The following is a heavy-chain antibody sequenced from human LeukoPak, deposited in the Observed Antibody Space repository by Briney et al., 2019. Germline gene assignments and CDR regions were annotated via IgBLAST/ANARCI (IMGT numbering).Heavy chain of an antibody. CDR3: ARVVASALSGGDY. D-gene: IGHD2-2*01. CDR2: ISAYNGNT. V-gene: IGHV1-18*01. CDR1: GYTFTSYG. J-gene: IGHJ4*02. Sequence: GASVKVSCKASGYTFTSYGISWVRQAPGQGLEWMGWISAYNGNTNYAQKFQGRVTMTRDTSISTAYMELSRLRSDDTAVYYCARVVASALSGGDYWGQGTLVTVSS.